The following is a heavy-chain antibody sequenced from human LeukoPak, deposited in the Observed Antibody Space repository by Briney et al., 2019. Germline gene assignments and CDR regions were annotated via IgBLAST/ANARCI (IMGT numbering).Heavy chain of an antibody. Sequence: PSETRSLTCTVSGGSIDTSSYYWGWIRQPPGKGLEWIGSGYYSGTSYYKPSLKSRVTISVDTSKKQFSLKLSSVTAADTAVYYCARGPPYIVVVTPIGFFHYWGQGTLVTVSS. J-gene: IGHJ4*02. CDR1: GGSIDTSSYY. CDR2: GYYSGTS. D-gene: IGHD2-21*02. CDR3: ARGPPYIVVVTPIGFFHY. V-gene: IGHV4-39*01.